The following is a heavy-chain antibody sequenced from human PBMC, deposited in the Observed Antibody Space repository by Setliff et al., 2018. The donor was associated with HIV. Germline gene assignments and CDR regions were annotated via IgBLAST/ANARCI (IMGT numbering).Heavy chain of an antibody. CDR1: GYTFISYG. V-gene: IGHV1-2*02. J-gene: IGHJ3*02. Sequence: ASVKVSCKASGYTFISYGVSWVRQAPGQGLEWMGWINPKSGATNYTQNFQGRVTMSRDTSISTAYMELRRLRSDDTAMYYCARDQTPLDAFDIWGQGTMVTVSS. CDR3: ARDQTPLDAFDI. CDR2: INPKSGAT.